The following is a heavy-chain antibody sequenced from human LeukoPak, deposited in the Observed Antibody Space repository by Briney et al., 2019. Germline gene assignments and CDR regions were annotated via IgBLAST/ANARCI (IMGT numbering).Heavy chain of an antibody. CDR3: ARKSQYYYGSGSYRYYYYMDV. D-gene: IGHD3-10*01. V-gene: IGHV4-34*01. J-gene: IGHJ6*03. CDR1: GGSFSAYY. Sequence: SETLSLTCAASGGSFSAYYWNWIRQPPGKGLDWVGEINHSGSTNYNPSLKSRVTISVDTSKNQFSLKLSSVTAADTAVYYCARKSQYYYGSGSYRYYYYMDVWGKGTTVTISS. CDR2: INHSGST.